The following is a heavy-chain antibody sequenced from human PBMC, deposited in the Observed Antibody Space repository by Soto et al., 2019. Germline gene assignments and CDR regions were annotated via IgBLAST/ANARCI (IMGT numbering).Heavy chain of an antibody. CDR1: GGSISSYY. J-gene: IGHJ5*02. CDR3: ARRGSSWSGDWFDP. Sequence: SETLSLTCTVSGGSISSYYWSWIRQPPGKGLEWIGYIYYSGSTNYSPSLKSRVTISVDTSKNQFSLKLSSVTAADTAVYYCARRGSSWSGDWFDPWGQGTLVTVS. CDR2: IYYSGST. D-gene: IGHD6-13*01. V-gene: IGHV4-59*08.